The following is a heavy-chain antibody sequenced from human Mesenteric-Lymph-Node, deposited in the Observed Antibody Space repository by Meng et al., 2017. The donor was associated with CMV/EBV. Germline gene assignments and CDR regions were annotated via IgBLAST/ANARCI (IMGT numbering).Heavy chain of an antibody. CDR3: ARGSSYDILTGYFDY. Sequence: GAGLLKSWETVSVACAVYGGSFSGYCWNWIRQSPEKGLEWIGEINHSGSTTYNPSFTSRIIISVDASTNQISLNMSSVTAADTAVYYCARGSSYDILTGYFDYWGQGALVTVSS. CDR1: GGSFSGYC. D-gene: IGHD3-9*01. CDR2: INHSGST. V-gene: IGHV4-34*01. J-gene: IGHJ4*02.